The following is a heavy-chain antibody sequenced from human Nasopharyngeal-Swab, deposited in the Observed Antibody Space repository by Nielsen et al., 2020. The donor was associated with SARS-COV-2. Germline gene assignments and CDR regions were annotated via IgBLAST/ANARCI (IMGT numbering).Heavy chain of an antibody. D-gene: IGHD3-16*02. CDR3: AKEGKYVWGSYRYPDY. Sequence: GESLKISCAASGFTFSSYAMSWVRQAPGKGLEWVSAISGSGGSTYYADSVKGRFTISRDNSKNTLYLQMNSLRAKDTAVYYCAKEGKYVWGSYRYPDYWGQGTLVTVSS. CDR2: ISGSGGST. J-gene: IGHJ4*02. V-gene: IGHV3-23*01. CDR1: GFTFSSYA.